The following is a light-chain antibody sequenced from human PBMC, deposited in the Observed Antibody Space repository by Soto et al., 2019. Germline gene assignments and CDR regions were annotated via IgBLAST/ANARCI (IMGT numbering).Light chain of an antibody. CDR3: CSYAGGNSVV. V-gene: IGLV2-23*01. CDR2: GGT. Sequence: QSVLTQPASVSESLGQSITISCTGSSSDVGSYNLVSWYQQHPDKAPKLIIFGGTKRPSGVSNRFSGSKSGSTASLTISGLQTEDEADYYCCSYAGGNSVVFGGGTKLTVL. CDR1: SSDVGSYNL. J-gene: IGLJ2*01.